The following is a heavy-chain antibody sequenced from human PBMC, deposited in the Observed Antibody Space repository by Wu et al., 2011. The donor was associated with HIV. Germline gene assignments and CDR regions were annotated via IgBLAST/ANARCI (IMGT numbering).Heavy chain of an antibody. Sequence: EWMGVDQQTSNGKIDYAQKFQGRVTMTTDTSTSTAYMDLRSLRSDDTAVYYCARDSSGYPAAFDHWGQGTLVTVSS. V-gene: IGHV1-18*01. CDR3: ARDSSGYPAAFDH. CDR2: QQTSNGKI. J-gene: IGHJ4*02. D-gene: IGHD3-22*01.